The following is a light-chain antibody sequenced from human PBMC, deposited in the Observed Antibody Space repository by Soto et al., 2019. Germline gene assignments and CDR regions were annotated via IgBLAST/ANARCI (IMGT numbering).Light chain of an antibody. CDR1: QSVSSN. V-gene: IGKV3D-15*01. CDR2: GAS. Sequence: IEVPRSAKELTLSPAEKATLSCRASQSVSSNLAWYQQKPGQAPRLLLYGASTRATGIPDRFSGSGSGTELTLTMSCLHSDDFALYLCQQSNKSAWRFAQGTKVDIK. CDR3: QQSNKSAWR. J-gene: IGKJ1*01.